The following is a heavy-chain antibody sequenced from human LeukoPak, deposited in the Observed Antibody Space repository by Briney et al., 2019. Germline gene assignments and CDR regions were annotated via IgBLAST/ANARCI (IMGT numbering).Heavy chain of an antibody. J-gene: IGHJ4*02. CDR2: IYAGGDT. V-gene: IGHV3-66*01. CDR1: GFTVSSNY. CDR3: EVQDGSGYDAFDY. D-gene: IGHD5-12*01. Sequence: QPGGSLRLSCAASGFTVSSNYMSWVRQAPGKGLEWVSVIYAGGDTYYADSVKGRFTISRDNSKNTLYLQMNSLRAEDTAVYYCEVQDGSGYDAFDYWDQGTLVTVSS.